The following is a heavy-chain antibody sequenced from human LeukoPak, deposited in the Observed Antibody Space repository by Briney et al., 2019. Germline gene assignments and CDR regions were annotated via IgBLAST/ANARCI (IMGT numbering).Heavy chain of an antibody. CDR2: SSGSGGST. D-gene: IGHD3-22*01. Sequence: PGGSLRLSCAASGFTFSSYAMSWVRQAPGKGLEWVSASSGSGGSTYYADSVKGRFTISRDNSKNTLYLQMNSLRAEDTAVYYCAKDPYYDSSGYSLYYFDYWGQGTLVTVSS. J-gene: IGHJ4*02. CDR3: AKDPYYDSSGYSLYYFDY. CDR1: GFTFSSYA. V-gene: IGHV3-23*01.